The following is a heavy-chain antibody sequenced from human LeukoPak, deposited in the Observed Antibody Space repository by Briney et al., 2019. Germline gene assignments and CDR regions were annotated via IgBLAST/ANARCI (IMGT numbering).Heavy chain of an antibody. CDR3: ARGIRDMAVSVPTPFDY. V-gene: IGHV1-2*02. CDR1: GYTFTAYY. CDR2: INPNSGGT. D-gene: IGHD6-19*01. J-gene: IGHJ4*02. Sequence: ASVKVSCKASGYTFTAYYMHWVRQAPGQGLAWVGWINPNSGGTNYAQKFQGRVTMTRDTSISTAYMELSRLRSDDTAVYYCARGIRDMAVSVPTPFDYWGQGSLVTVSS.